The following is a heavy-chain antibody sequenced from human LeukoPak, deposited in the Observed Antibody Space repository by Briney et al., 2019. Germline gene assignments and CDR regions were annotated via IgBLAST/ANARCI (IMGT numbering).Heavy chain of an antibody. D-gene: IGHD3-22*01. CDR1: GFTFSSYA. Sequence: GGSLRLSCAASGFTFSSYAMHWVRQAPGKGLEWVAVISYDGSNKYYADSVKGRFTISRDNSKNTLYLQMSSLRAEDTAVYYCVKAFYYYDSSGYYYGSSGFDYWGQGTLVTVSS. CDR3: VKAFYYYDSSGYYYGSSGFDY. CDR2: ISYDGSNK. J-gene: IGHJ4*02. V-gene: IGHV3-30*14.